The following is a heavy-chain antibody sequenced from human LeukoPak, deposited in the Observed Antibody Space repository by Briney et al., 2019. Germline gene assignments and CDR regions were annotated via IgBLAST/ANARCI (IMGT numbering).Heavy chain of an antibody. J-gene: IGHJ5*02. V-gene: IGHV4-61*02. Sequence: SQTLSLTCTVSGGSISSGSYYWSWIRQPAGKGLEWIGRIYTSGSTNYNPSLKSRVTISVDKSKNQFSLKLSSVTAADTAVYYCARDTFGWFDPWGQGTLVTVSS. D-gene: IGHD3-16*01. CDR1: GGSISSGSYY. CDR2: IYTSGST. CDR3: ARDTFGWFDP.